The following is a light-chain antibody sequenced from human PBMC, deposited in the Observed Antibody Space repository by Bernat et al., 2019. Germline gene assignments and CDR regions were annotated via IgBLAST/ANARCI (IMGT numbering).Light chain of an antibody. Sequence: QSALTQPASVSGSPGQSITISCTGTSSDVGTYNLVSWYQQYPGKAPKLIIYEVTKGPSGVSNRFSGSKSGNTASLTISGLQAEDEADYYCSSYASSTTVIFGGGNKLTVL. V-gene: IGLV2-23*02. CDR3: SSYASSTTVI. J-gene: IGLJ2*01. CDR1: SSDVGTYNL. CDR2: EVT.